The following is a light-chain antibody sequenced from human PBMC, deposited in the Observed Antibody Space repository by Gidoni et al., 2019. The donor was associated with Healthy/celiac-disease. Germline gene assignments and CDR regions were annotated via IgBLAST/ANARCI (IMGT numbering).Light chain of an antibody. V-gene: IGKV1-39*01. CDR3: QQSYSTPRP. CDR2: AAS. J-gene: IGKJ1*01. Sequence: DIQMTQSPSSLSASVGDRVTITCRASQSISSYLNWYQQKPGKAPKLLIYAASSLQSGVPSRFSVSGSRTDFTLTITSLQPEDFATHSCQQSYSTPRPFGPGTKVEIK. CDR1: QSISSY.